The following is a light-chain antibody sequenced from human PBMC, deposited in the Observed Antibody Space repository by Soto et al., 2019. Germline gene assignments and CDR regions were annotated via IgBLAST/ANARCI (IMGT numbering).Light chain of an antibody. J-gene: IGKJ5*01. V-gene: IGKV1-5*03. CDR2: KAS. CDR1: QSISDW. CDR3: QQYNSYPIS. Sequence: DIQMTQSPSTLSASVGDRVTITCRASQSISDWLAWYQQKPGKAPKLLIYKASGLESGVTSRFSGSGSGTEFTLTITSLQPDDFATYYCQQYNSYPISFGQGTRLEIK.